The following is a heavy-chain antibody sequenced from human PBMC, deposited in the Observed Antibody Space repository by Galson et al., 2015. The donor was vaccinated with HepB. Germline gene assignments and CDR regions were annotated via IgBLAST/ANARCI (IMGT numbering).Heavy chain of an antibody. CDR1: GFSFNNYA. J-gene: IGHJ4*02. D-gene: IGHD3-22*01. CDR3: AKDPGYFLVGCFDN. Sequence: SLRLSCAASGFSFNNYAMSWVRQAPGKGLEWVSSISGSGGTTYYADSVKGRFTISRDNSNNTLYLQMSSLRAEDTAIYHCAKDPGYFLVGCFDNWGQGTLITVSS. V-gene: IGHV3-23*01. CDR2: ISGSGGTT.